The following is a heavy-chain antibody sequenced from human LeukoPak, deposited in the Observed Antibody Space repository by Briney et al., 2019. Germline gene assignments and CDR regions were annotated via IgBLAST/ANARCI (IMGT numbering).Heavy chain of an antibody. CDR2: IYYSGST. Sequence: PSETLSLTXTVSGGSISSGGYYWSWIRQPAGKGLEWIGYIYYSGSTNYNPSLKSRVTISVDTSKNQFSLKMNSVTAADTAVYYCARGAPSGYYYCDFWGQGTLVTVSS. CDR3: ARGAPSGYYYCDF. D-gene: IGHD3-22*01. V-gene: IGHV4-61*10. CDR1: GGSISSGGYY. J-gene: IGHJ4*02.